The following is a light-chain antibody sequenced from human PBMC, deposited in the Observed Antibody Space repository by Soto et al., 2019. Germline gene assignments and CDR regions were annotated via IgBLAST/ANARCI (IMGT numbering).Light chain of an antibody. V-gene: IGKV2-28*01. CDR2: LGS. CDR3: MQALQHWM. CDR1: QSLLHSNGYNY. Sequence: DIVMTQSPLSLPVTPGEPASISCRSSQSLLHSNGYNYLDWYLQKPGQSPQLLIYLGSNRASGVPDRFSGSGSGTDFTLKISRVEAEDVGVYYCMQALQHWMFGQGTKVQIK. J-gene: IGKJ1*01.